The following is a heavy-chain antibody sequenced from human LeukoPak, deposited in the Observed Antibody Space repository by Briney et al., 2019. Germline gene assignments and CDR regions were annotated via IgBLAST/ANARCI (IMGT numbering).Heavy chain of an antibody. CDR2: VYYSGST. J-gene: IGHJ4*02. CDR1: GGSISSYY. D-gene: IGHD6-13*01. Sequence: SETLSLTCTVSGGSISSYYWSWIRQPPGKGLEWIGCVYYSGSTNYNPSLKSRVTISVDTSKNQFSLKLSSVTAADTAVYYCARGRGDSSSPFDYWGQGTLVTVFS. V-gene: IGHV4-59*01. CDR3: ARGRGDSSSPFDY.